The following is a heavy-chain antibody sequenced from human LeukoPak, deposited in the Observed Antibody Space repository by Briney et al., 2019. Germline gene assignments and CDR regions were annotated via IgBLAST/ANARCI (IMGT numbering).Heavy chain of an antibody. J-gene: IGHJ6*02. CDR2: INPNNGGT. Sequence: ASVKVSCKSSGYTFTGYYMHWVRQPPGQGLEWMGWINPNNGGTNNAQMFHGRVTMTRDTSISTPYMELSRLRSDDTAVYYCARQYGRQLAYYYYYGMDVWGQGTTVTVSS. CDR3: ARQYGRQLAYYYYYGMDV. CDR1: GYTFTGYY. V-gene: IGHV1-2*02. D-gene: IGHD6-6*01.